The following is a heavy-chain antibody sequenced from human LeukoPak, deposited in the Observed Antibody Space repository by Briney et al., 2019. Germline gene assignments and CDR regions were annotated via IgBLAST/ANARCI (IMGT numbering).Heavy chain of an antibody. Sequence: ASVKVSCKASGYTFIGYYMHWVRQAPGQGLEWMGWINPNSGETNYAQKFQGRVTMTRDTSISTAYMELSRLTSDDTASYFCARDRRDADAFDIWGQGTLVTVSS. CDR3: ARDRRDADAFDI. CDR1: GYTFIGYY. J-gene: IGHJ3*02. CDR2: INPNSGET. V-gene: IGHV1-2*02. D-gene: IGHD5-24*01.